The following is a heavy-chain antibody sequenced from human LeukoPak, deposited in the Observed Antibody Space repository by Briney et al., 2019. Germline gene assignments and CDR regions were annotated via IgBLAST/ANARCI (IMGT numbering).Heavy chain of an antibody. D-gene: IGHD3-16*01. CDR3: VRDVGAVRGEVYFDY. J-gene: IGHJ4*02. CDR2: ITGSGPYI. V-gene: IGHV3-21*06. Sequence: PGGSLRLSCAASGFTFSTFAMHWVRLSPGKGLEWVSCITGSGPYILYADSVKRRFTISRDNTKNLLYLEMNSLRAEDTTMYYCVRDVGAVRGEVYFDYWGQGTLVTVSS. CDR1: GFTFSTFA.